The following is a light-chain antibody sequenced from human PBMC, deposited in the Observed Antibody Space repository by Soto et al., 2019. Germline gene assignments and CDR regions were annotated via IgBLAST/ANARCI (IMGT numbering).Light chain of an antibody. CDR2: GVR. CDR3: CSAAGSLTWV. CDR1: SSDVGSHNF. Sequence: QSALTQPASVSGYPGQSITISCTGTSSDVGSHNFVSWYQQHPGKAPKLMIYGVRERPSGVSNRFSGSKSGNTASLTISGLQAEDEADYYCCSAAGSLTWVFGGGTKLTVL. V-gene: IGLV2-23*02. J-gene: IGLJ3*02.